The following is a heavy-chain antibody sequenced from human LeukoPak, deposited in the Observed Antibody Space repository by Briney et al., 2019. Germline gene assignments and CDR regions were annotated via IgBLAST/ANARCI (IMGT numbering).Heavy chain of an antibody. D-gene: IGHD3-10*01. CDR2: ISSSSSTI. CDR3: ARVVVRGVIKDYFDH. Sequence: GGSLRLSCAASGFTFSSYSMNWVRQAPGKGLEWVSYISSSSSTIYYADSVKGRFTISRDNAKNSLYLQMNSLRAEDTAVYYCARVVVRGVIKDYFDHWGQGTLVTVSS. J-gene: IGHJ4*02. CDR1: GFTFSSYS. V-gene: IGHV3-48*04.